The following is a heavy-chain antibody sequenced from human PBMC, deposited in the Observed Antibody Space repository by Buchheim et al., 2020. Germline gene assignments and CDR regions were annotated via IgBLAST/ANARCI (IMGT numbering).Heavy chain of an antibody. CDR3: ARDRGAHDFGPIDY. CDR2: VYYTGRA. D-gene: IGHD4-17*01. CDR1: GVSINTGTFY. Sequence: QVQLQESGPGLVKPSQTLSLTCTVSGVSINTGTFYWSWIRQHPGKGLEWIGYVYYTGRAYSNPSLKSRVSMAGETSKKQFSLNLASVTAADTAVYYCARDRGAHDFGPIDYWGQGAL. J-gene: IGHJ4*02. V-gene: IGHV4-31*03.